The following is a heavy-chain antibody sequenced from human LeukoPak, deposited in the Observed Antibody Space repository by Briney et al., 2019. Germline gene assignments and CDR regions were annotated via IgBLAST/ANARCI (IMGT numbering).Heavy chain of an antibody. D-gene: IGHD6-13*01. CDR2: IYYSGST. CDR3: ARDSSSWAGHYYYMDV. J-gene: IGHJ6*03. Sequence: PSETLSLTCTVSGGSISSYYRSWIRQPPGKGLEWIGYIYYSGSTNYNPSLKSRVTISVDTSKNQFSLKLSSVTAADTAVYYCARDSSSWAGHYYYMDVWGKGTTVTVSS. V-gene: IGHV4-59*01. CDR1: GGSISSYY.